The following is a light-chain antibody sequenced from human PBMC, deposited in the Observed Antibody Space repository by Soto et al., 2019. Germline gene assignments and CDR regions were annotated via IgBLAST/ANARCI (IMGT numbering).Light chain of an antibody. J-gene: IGKJ4*01. CDR1: QSVLYSSNNKNY. V-gene: IGKV4-1*01. CDR2: CAS. CDR3: QQYYSNALT. Sequence: DIVMTQSPDSLAVSLGERATINCKSSQSVLYSSNNKNYLAWYQQKPGQPPKLLIYCASTRESGVPDRFSGSGSGTDFTLTISSLQAEDVAVSYCQQYYSNALTFGGGTKVEIK.